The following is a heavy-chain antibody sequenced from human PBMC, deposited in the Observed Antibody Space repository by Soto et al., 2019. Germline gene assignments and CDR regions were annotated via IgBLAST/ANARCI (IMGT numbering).Heavy chain of an antibody. D-gene: IGHD7-27*01. J-gene: IGHJ4*02. CDR1: GVTFSSYW. CDR2: INSDGSST. V-gene: IGHV3-74*01. CDR3: ASSLLTPFDY. Sequence: EVQLVESGGGLVQPGGSLRLSCAASGVTFSSYWMHWVRQVPGKGLVWVSRINSDGSSTSYADSVKGRFTISRDNAKNILYLQMNSLRADDTAVYYCASSLLTPFDYWGQGTLVTVSS.